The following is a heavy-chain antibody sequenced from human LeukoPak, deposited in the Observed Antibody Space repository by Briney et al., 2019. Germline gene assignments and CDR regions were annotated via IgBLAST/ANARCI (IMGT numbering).Heavy chain of an antibody. CDR3: AREHVLAEFFDY. CDR2: INGDGSST. Sequence: GGSLRLSCAASGFCFGSYWIHWVRQAPGKGLVWVSRINGDGSSTTYADSVKGRFTVSRDNARNTLFLQMSSLRSEDTAVYYCAREHVLAEFFDYWGQGTLVTVSS. CDR1: GFCFGSYW. V-gene: IGHV3-74*01. D-gene: IGHD3-16*01. J-gene: IGHJ4*02.